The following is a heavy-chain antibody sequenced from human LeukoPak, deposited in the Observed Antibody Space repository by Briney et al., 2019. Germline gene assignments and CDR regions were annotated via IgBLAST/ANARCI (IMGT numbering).Heavy chain of an antibody. CDR1: GYTFRSFG. D-gene: IGHD3-22*01. V-gene: IGHV1-18*01. CDR3: ARGGGDYNTNVFYFTYDF. CDR2: IYPYNGHT. J-gene: IGHJ4*02. Sequence: GASVKVSCKTSGYTFRSFGLGWVRQAPGHGLEWMGWIYPYNGHTDYARDFQGRVTVTTDTSTSTVYMELRSLRSDDTAVYYCARGGGDYNTNVFYFTYDFWGQGPPVPVSS.